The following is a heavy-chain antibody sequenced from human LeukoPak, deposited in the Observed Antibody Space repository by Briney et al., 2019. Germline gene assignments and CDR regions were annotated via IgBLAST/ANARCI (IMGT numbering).Heavy chain of an antibody. CDR2: IFYSGIT. CDR3: ARRGVTTNAVDI. D-gene: IGHD4-17*01. V-gene: IGHV4-59*08. Sequence: PSETLSLTCTVSGGSISSYHWSWIRQPPGKGLEWIGYIFYSGITNYNPSLKSRVTISVDTSKNQFSLKLSSVTAADTAVYYCARRGVTTNAVDIWGQGTMVTVSS. CDR1: GGSISSYH. J-gene: IGHJ3*02.